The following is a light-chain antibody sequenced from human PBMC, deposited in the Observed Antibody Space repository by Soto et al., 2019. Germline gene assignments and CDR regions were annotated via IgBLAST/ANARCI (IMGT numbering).Light chain of an antibody. CDR3: GTWDSSRSAGV. V-gene: IGLV1-51*02. CDR2: ENN. J-gene: IGLJ2*01. CDR1: SSNLGNNF. Sequence: QSVLTQPPSVSAASGQKVTISCSGSSSNLGNNFVSWYQQLPEATPKLLIYENNKRRSGIPDRFSGSKSGTSATLGITGLQTGDEAEYYCGTWDSSRSAGVFGGGTKLTVL.